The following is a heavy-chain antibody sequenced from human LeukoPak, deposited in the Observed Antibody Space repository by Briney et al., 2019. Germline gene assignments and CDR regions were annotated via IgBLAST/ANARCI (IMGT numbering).Heavy chain of an antibody. Sequence: PGGSLRLSCAASGFTFSRYWMHWVRQAPGEGLVWVSRINHDGSAATYADSVEGRFTISRDNAKNTLYLQMNSLRAEDTAIYYCTRAEIAVAGPFDYWGQGTLVTVSS. CDR1: GFTFSRYW. CDR2: INHDGSAA. CDR3: TRAEIAVAGPFDY. D-gene: IGHD6-19*01. V-gene: IGHV3-74*01. J-gene: IGHJ4*02.